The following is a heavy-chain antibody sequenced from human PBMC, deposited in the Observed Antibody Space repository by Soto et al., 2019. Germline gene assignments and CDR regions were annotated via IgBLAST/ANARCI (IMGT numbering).Heavy chain of an antibody. D-gene: IGHD6-13*01. CDR3: AKVKDSSWTPVDQ. V-gene: IGHV4-30-4*01. CDR2: IYYSGST. Sequence: SQTLSLTCTVSGGFISSGGYYWSWIRQPPGKGLEWIGYIYYSGSTYYNPSLKSRVTISVDTSKNQFSLKLSSVTAADTAIYFCAKVKDSSWTPVDQWGRRTLVSGSA. J-gene: IGHJ4*01. CDR1: GGFISSGGYY.